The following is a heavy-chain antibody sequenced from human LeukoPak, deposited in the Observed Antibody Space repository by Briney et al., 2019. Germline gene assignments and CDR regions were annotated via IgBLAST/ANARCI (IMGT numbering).Heavy chain of an antibody. CDR1: GGSFSGYY. V-gene: IGHV4-34*01. D-gene: IGHD4-17*01. CDR2: INHSGST. CDR3: ARGGRDGDYIGWFDP. Sequence: SETLSLTCAVYGGSFSGYYWSWIRQPPGKGLEWIGEINHSGSTNYNPSLKSRVTISVDTSKSQFSLKLSSVTAADTAVYYCARGGRDGDYIGWFDPWGQGTLVTVSS. J-gene: IGHJ5*02.